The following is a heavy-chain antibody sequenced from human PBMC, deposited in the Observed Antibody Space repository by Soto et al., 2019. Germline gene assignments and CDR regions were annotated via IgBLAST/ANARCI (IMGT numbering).Heavy chain of an antibody. CDR3: GSLMFGGL. CDR1: GGSFSGYY. J-gene: IGHJ4*02. V-gene: IGHV4-34*01. D-gene: IGHD3-16*01. CDR2: INHSGST. Sequence: PSETLSLTCAVYGGSFSGYYWSWIRQPPGKGLEWIGEINHSGSTNYNPSLKSRVTISVDTSKNQFSLKLSSVTAADTAVYYCGSLMFGGLWGQGTLATVSS.